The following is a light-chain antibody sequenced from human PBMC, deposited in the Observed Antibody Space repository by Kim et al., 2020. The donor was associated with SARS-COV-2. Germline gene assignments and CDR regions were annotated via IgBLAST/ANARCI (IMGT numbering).Light chain of an antibody. CDR3: QQYYSTPYT. CDR2: WAS. Sequence: RATITCKSSQIVLYSSNNQNYLAWYQQKPGQPAKLLIYWASTREYGVPDRFSGSGSWTDFTRTISSLQAEDVSVYHCQQYYSTPYTFGQETKLEI. CDR1: QIVLYSSNNQNY. V-gene: IGKV4-1*01. J-gene: IGKJ2*01.